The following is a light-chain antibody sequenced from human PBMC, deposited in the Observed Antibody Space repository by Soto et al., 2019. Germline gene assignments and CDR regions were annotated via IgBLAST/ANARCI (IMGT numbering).Light chain of an antibody. CDR2: EVS. Sequence: QSVPTQPPSASGSPGQSVTISCTGTSSDVGDYNYVSWYQQYPGKAPKLMIYEVSKRPSGVPDRFSGSKSGNTASLTVSGLQAEDEADYYCSSYAGSNNWVFGGGTKLTVL. CDR1: SSDVGDYNY. J-gene: IGLJ3*02. CDR3: SSYAGSNNWV. V-gene: IGLV2-8*01.